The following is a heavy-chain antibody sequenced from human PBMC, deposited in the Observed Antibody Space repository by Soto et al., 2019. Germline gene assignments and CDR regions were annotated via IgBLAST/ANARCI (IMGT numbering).Heavy chain of an antibody. J-gene: IGHJ2*01. V-gene: IGHV1-2*04. CDR3: ARDRNGQDWYFDL. CDR2: INPNSGGT. CDR1: GYTFTGYY. D-gene: IGHD4-4*01. Sequence: QVQLVQSGAEVKKPGASVKVSCKASGYTFTGYYMHWVRQAPGQGLEWMGWINPNSGGTNYAQKFQGWVTMTRDTSISKAYMELSRLRYDDTAVYYCARDRNGQDWYFDLWGRGTLVTVSS.